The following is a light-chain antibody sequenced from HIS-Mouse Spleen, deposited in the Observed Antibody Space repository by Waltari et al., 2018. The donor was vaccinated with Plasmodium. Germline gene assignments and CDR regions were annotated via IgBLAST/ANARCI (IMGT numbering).Light chain of an antibody. CDR3: YSTDSSGNHRV. CDR1: ALPKKY. V-gene: IGLV3-10*01. CDR2: EDS. Sequence: SYELTQPPSVSVSPGQTARITCSGDALPKKYAYWSQQKSGQAPVLFSYEDSNRTSWIPERFSSSSSGTMATLTISGAQVEDEADYYCYSTDSSGNHRVFGGGTKLTVL. J-gene: IGLJ3*02.